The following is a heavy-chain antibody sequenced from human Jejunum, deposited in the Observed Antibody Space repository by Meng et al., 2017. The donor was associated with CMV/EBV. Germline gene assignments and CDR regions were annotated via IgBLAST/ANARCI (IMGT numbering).Heavy chain of an antibody. CDR1: GGSIGSGYYS. Sequence: QEWGQGLAMPVQTLASTCTVTGGSIGSGYYSWSWIRQPPGKGLEWIGYIHDTGSTSHNPSLKSRVDISLGTSKNQFSLTLNSVTAEDTAVYFCARGSIFVSFDSWGQGTLVTVSS. CDR2: IHDTGST. D-gene: IGHD3-3*01. J-gene: IGHJ4*02. V-gene: IGHV4-30-4*08. CDR3: ARGSIFVSFDS.